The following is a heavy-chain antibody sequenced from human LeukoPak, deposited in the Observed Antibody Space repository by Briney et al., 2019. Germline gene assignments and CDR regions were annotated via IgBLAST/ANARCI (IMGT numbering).Heavy chain of an antibody. CDR1: GFTFSSYE. Sequence: GGSLRLSCAASGFTFSSYEMNWVPQAPGKGLEWVSYISSSGSTIYYADSVKGRFTISRDNAKNSLYLQMNSLRAEDTAVYYCARAPRPVAGTVFGYWGQGTMVTVSS. V-gene: IGHV3-48*03. D-gene: IGHD6-19*01. CDR3: ARAPRPVAGTVFGY. CDR2: ISSSGSTI. J-gene: IGHJ4*02.